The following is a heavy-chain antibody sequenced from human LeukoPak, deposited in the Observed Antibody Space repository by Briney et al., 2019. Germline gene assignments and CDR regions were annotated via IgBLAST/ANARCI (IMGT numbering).Heavy chain of an antibody. J-gene: IGHJ4*02. CDR2: INHSGST. D-gene: IGHD6-13*01. Sequence: SETLSLTCAVYGGSFSGYYWSWIRQPPGKGLEWIGEINHSGSTNYNPSPKSRVTISVDTSKNQFSLKLSSVTAADTAVYYCAGSSGIAAAGDFEYWGQGTLVTVSS. V-gene: IGHV4-34*01. CDR1: GGSFSGYY. CDR3: AGSSGIAAAGDFEY.